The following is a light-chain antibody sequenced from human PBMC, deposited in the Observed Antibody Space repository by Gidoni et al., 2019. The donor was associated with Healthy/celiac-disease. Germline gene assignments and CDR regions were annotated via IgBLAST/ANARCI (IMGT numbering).Light chain of an antibody. Sequence: AIRMNPSPSSLSASTGDRVTITCRASQGISSYLAWYQQKPGKAPKLLIYAASTLQSGVPSRFSGSGSGTDFTLTISCLQSEDFATYYCQQYYSYPITFGQGTRLEIK. CDR3: QQYYSYPIT. J-gene: IGKJ5*01. CDR1: QGISSY. V-gene: IGKV1-8*01. CDR2: AAS.